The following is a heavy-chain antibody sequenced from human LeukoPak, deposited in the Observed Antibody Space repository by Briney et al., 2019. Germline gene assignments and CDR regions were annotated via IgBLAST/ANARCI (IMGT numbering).Heavy chain of an antibody. V-gene: IGHV3-23*01. D-gene: IGHD4-17*01. CDR1: GFTFTIYD. CDR3: AKDRYGDYSFDY. CDR2: ISGSGSST. Sequence: PGWSLRLSCAASGFTFTIYDMSWVRQAPGKGLEWVSSISGSGSSTYYAESVKGRFTISRDNSKNTLYLQMNSLRAEDTAVYYCAKDRYGDYSFDYWGQGTLVTVSS. J-gene: IGHJ4*02.